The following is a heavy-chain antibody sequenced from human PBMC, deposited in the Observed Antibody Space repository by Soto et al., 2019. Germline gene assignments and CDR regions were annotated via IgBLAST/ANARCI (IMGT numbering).Heavy chain of an antibody. Sequence: ESGPTLVNPTQTLTLTCTFSGFSLSTSGVGVGWVRQPPGKALEWLALIYWNDDKRYSPSLKSRLTITKDTSKNQVVLTMTNMDPVDTATYYCAHRRGKYSSSINWFDPWGQGTLVTVSS. V-gene: IGHV2-5*01. CDR3: AHRRGKYSSSINWFDP. CDR1: GFSLSTSGVG. D-gene: IGHD6-6*01. CDR2: IYWNDDK. J-gene: IGHJ5*02.